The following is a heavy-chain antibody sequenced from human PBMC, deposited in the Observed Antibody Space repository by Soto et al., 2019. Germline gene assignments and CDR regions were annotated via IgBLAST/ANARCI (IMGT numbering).Heavy chain of an antibody. CDR3: ARHLAYYYGSGSFAVYYYGMDV. CDR1: GGSISSGDYY. CDR2: IYYSGST. D-gene: IGHD3-10*01. V-gene: IGHV4-30-4*01. Sequence: SGTLSLTCTVSGGSISSGDYYWSWIRQPPGKGLEWIGYIYYSGSTYYNPSLKSRVTISVDTSKNQFSLKLSSVTAADTAVYYCARHLAYYYGSGSFAVYYYGMDVWGQGTTVTVSS. J-gene: IGHJ6*02.